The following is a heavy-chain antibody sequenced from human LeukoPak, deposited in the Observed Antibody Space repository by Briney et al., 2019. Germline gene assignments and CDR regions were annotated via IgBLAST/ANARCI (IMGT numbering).Heavy chain of an antibody. J-gene: IGHJ4*02. D-gene: IGHD5-18*01. Sequence: GRSLRLSWAASGFTFSSYGMHWVRQAPGKGLEWVAVIWYDGSNKYYADSVKGRFTISRDNSKNTLYLQMNSLRAEDTAVYYCARGGYSYGFSHYFDYWGQGTLVTVSS. V-gene: IGHV3-33*01. CDR1: GFTFSSYG. CDR3: ARGGYSYGFSHYFDY. CDR2: IWYDGSNK.